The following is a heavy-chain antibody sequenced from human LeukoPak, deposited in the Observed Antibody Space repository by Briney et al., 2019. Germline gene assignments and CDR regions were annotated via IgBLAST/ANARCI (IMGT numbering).Heavy chain of an antibody. Sequence: GGSLRLSCAASGFTFSSYAMSWVRQAPGKGLGWVSAISGSGGSTYYADSVKGRFTISRDNSKNTLYLQMNSLRAEDTAVYYCAKDLAVREQLFDYWGQGTLVTVSS. D-gene: IGHD3-10*01. J-gene: IGHJ4*02. CDR2: ISGSGGST. V-gene: IGHV3-23*01. CDR1: GFTFSSYA. CDR3: AKDLAVREQLFDY.